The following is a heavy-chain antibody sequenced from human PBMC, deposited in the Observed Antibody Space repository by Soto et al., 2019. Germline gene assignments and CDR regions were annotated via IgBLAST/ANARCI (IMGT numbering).Heavy chain of an antibody. CDR2: ISYDGSNK. J-gene: IGHJ6*02. CDR1: GFTFSSYG. D-gene: IGHD5-12*01. Sequence: GGSLRLSCAASGFTFSSYGMHWVRQAPGKGLEWVAVISYDGSNKYYADSVKGRFTISRDNSKNTLYLQMNSLRAEDTAVYYCAKDFSGYATYYYYCMDVWGQGTTVTVSS. V-gene: IGHV3-30*18. CDR3: AKDFSGYATYYYYCMDV.